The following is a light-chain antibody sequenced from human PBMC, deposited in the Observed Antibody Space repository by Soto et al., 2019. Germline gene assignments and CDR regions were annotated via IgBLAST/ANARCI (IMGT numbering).Light chain of an antibody. CDR3: QQYGISRT. CDR2: GAS. CDR1: QSVSSSY. J-gene: IGKJ1*01. Sequence: EIVLTQSPGTLSLSPGERATLSCRASQSVSSSYLAWYQQKPGQAPRLLIYGASSRATGIPDRFSGSGSGTYFTLTIIRLEPEDFAVYYSQQYGISRTFGQGTKVEIK. V-gene: IGKV3-20*01.